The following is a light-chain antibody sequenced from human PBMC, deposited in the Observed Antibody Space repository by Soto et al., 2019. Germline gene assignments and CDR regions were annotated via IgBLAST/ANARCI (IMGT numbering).Light chain of an antibody. Sequence: QSVLTQPPSVSAVPGQKVTISCSGSSSNIGNNYVSWYQQLPGTAPKLLIYENNKRPSGIPDRFSGSKSGTSATLGITGLQTGDEADYYCGTWDSSLTLEVFGTGTKVTVL. J-gene: IGLJ1*01. CDR1: SSNIGNNY. CDR3: GTWDSSLTLEV. CDR2: ENN. V-gene: IGLV1-51*02.